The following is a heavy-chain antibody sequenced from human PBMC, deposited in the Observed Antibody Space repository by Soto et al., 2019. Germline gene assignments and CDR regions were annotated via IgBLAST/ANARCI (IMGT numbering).Heavy chain of an antibody. J-gene: IGHJ1*01. CDR1: GFTFSSYE. Sequence: GGSLRLSCAASGFTFSSYEMNWVRQAPGKGLEWVSYISSSGSTIYYADSVKGRFTISRDNAKNSLYLQMNSLRAEDTAVYYCASSGYSSGWYRPEYFQHWGQGTLVTVSS. D-gene: IGHD6-19*01. CDR3: ASSGYSSGWYRPEYFQH. V-gene: IGHV3-48*03. CDR2: ISSSGSTI.